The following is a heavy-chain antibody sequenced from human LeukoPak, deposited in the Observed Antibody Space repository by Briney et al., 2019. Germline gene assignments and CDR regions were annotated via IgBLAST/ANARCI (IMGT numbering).Heavy chain of an antibody. CDR3: ARESGYDIDFDY. V-gene: IGHV3-21*01. J-gene: IGHJ4*02. Sequence: GGSLRLSCAASGFTFSNYSLNWVRQAPGKGLEWVSSISSSSSDIYYADSVKGRFTISRDNDKNSLYLQMNSLRAEDTAVYYCARESGYDIDFDYWGQGTLVTVSS. CDR2: ISSSSSDI. CDR1: GFTFSNYS. D-gene: IGHD5-12*01.